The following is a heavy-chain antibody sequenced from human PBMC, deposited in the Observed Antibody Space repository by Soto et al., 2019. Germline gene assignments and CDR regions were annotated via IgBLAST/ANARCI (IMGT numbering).Heavy chain of an antibody. Sequence: EVQLLESGGGLVQPGGSLRLSCAASGLTFSSYAMSWVRQAPGKGLEWVSAISGSGGSTYYSDSVKGRFTISRDNSKNTLYLQMNSLRAEDTAVYYCAKTSSSWYIDYYYYYGMDVWGQGTTVTVSS. CDR3: AKTSSSWYIDYYYYYGMDV. CDR2: ISGSGGST. V-gene: IGHV3-23*01. CDR1: GLTFSSYA. J-gene: IGHJ6*02. D-gene: IGHD6-13*01.